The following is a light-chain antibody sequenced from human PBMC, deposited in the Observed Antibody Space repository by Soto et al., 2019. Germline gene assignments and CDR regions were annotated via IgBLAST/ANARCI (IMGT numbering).Light chain of an antibody. CDR1: SSNVGGNP. J-gene: IGLJ1*01. CDR3: ASWDDSLNGTV. Sequence: SVLTQPPSASGTPGQRVTISCSGSSSNVGGNPVNWYQHVPTTAPKLLIYTNTQRPSAVPDRCSGSKSGTQASVAISGLQSEEGEDYYCASWDDSLNGTVFGTGTKVTVL. V-gene: IGLV1-44*01. CDR2: TNT.